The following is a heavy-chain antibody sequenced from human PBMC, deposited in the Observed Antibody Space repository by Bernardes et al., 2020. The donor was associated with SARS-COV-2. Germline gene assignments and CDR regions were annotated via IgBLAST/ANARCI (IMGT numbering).Heavy chain of an antibody. J-gene: IGHJ6*02. CDR3: ARARIAGREGTHYGMDV. V-gene: IGHV4-61*01. D-gene: IGHD1-7*01. CDR1: GDSVSDGTYY. Sequence: SETLPLTCAVSGDSVSDGTYYWNWIRQPPGKGLEWIGYGYYSGTTNYNPSLKSRVTISVDTSKNQFSLKLSSVTAADSAVYYCARARIAGREGTHYGMDVWGQGITVTVSS. CDR2: GYYSGTT.